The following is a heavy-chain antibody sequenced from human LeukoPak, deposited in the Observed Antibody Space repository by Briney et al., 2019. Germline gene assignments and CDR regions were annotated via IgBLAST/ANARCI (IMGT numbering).Heavy chain of an antibody. CDR3: ARVGYDILTGYQDAFDI. Sequence: PSETLSLTCAVYGGSFSGYYWSWIRQPPGKGLEWIGEINHSGSTNYNPSLKSRVTISVDTSKNQFSLKLSSVTAADTAVYYCARVGYDILTGYQDAFDIWGQGTMVTVSS. CDR1: GGSFSGYY. J-gene: IGHJ3*02. CDR2: INHSGST. V-gene: IGHV4-34*01. D-gene: IGHD3-9*01.